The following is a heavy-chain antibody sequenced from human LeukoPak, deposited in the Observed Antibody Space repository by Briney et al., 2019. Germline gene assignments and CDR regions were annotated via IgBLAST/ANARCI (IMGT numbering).Heavy chain of an antibody. V-gene: IGHV3-53*01. CDR3: ATLLPASRHYFQN. D-gene: IGHD2-15*01. Sequence: PGGSLRLSCAASWFTVSDSYMSWVRQAPGMGLEWVSVIYGAGATYYADSVKGRFTISRDNSKNTLYLQMTSLRVEDTAFYYCATLLPASRHYFQNWGQGALVTVSS. J-gene: IGHJ4*02. CDR1: WFTVSDSY. CDR2: IYGAGAT.